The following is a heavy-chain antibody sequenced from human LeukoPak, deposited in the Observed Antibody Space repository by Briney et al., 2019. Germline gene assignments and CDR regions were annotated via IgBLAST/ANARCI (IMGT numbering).Heavy chain of an antibody. CDR3: SRGVGDFWSAYYGTDV. CDR2: INSDGSST. CDR1: GFTVSTYW. D-gene: IGHD3-3*01. J-gene: IGHJ6*02. V-gene: IGHV3-74*01. Sequence: PGGSLRLSCAASGFTVSTYWMPWVRQAPGKGLVWVLRINSDGSSTTYADSVKGRFTVSRDNAKNTLYLQMNSLRVEDTAVYYCSRGVGDFWSAYYGTDVWGQGTTVTVS.